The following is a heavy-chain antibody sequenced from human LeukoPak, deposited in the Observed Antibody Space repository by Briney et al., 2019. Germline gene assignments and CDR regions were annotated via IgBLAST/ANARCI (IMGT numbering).Heavy chain of an antibody. J-gene: IGHJ4*02. Sequence: SETLSLTCDVSGGSIDSTNWWNWVRQPPGKGLEWIGEIHHDGRINYNPSLKSRVTLSVDKSKNQLSLRLNSVTAADTAMYYCARSHDHLWGNYPDYWGQGTLVTVSS. D-gene: IGHD3-16*02. CDR2: IHHDGRI. CDR3: ARSHDHLWGNYPDY. V-gene: IGHV4/OR15-8*01. CDR1: GGSIDSTNW.